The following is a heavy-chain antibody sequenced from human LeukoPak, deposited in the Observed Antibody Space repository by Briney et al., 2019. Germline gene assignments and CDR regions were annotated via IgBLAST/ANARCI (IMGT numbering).Heavy chain of an antibody. V-gene: IGHV4-34*01. D-gene: IGHD3-9*01. CDR3: AGDPDWFISGMDV. Sequence: SETLSLTCAVYGGSFTGNFWTWIRQPPGKGLEWIGEINQSGITNYSPSLKSRVTISVDTSKNQISLHLRSVTAADTAVYYCAGDPDWFISGMDVWGKGTTVTVSP. CDR2: INQSGIT. CDR1: GGSFTGNF. J-gene: IGHJ6*04.